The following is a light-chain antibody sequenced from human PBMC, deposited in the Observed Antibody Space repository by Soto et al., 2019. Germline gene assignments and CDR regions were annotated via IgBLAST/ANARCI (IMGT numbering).Light chain of an antibody. CDR1: DNDIGDHDY. J-gene: IGLJ2*01. CDR3: SSYAGDNNVV. V-gene: IGLV2-8*01. Sequence: QSALTQPPSASGSPGQSVTISCTGTDNDIGDHDYVSWYQQHPGKAPRLMISEVTQRPSGVPDRFSGSKSGNTASLTVSGLQPDDEAVYYCSSYAGDNNVVFGGGTKVTVL. CDR2: EVT.